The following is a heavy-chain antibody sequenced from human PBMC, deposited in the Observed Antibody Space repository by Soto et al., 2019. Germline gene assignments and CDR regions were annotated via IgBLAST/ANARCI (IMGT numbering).Heavy chain of an antibody. CDR1: GITFSRYA. CDR3: AKMEEYDYVCGEPPFV. Sequence: PGGSLRLSCAASGITFSRYAMSWVRQAPGKGLEWVSSINGRGDDTFYADSVKGRFTISRENSKNTLYLQMNSLRAEDTALYYCAKMEEYDYVCGEPPFVWGQGTMVT. CDR2: INGRGDDT. J-gene: IGHJ3*01. V-gene: IGHV3-23*01. D-gene: IGHD3-16*01.